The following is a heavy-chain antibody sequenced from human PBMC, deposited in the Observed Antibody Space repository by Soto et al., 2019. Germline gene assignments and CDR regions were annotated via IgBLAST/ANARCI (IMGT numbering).Heavy chain of an antibody. CDR3: FGVVVAASTSDY. J-gene: IGHJ4*02. Sequence: SLRLSCAASGFTFNNAWMNWVRQAPGKGLEWVGRIKSKADGGTTDYAAPVKGRFIISRDDSKNTLYLQMNSLKTEDTAVYYCFGVVVAASTSDYWGQGTLVTVSS. CDR2: IKSKADGGTT. D-gene: IGHD2-15*01. V-gene: IGHV3-15*07. CDR1: GFTFNNAW.